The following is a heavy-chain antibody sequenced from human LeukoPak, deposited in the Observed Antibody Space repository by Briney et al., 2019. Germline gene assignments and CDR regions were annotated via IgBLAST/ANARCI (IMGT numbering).Heavy chain of an antibody. Sequence: GGSLRLSCAASGFTFSSYSMNWVRQAPGKGLEWVSYISSGSTVMYYADSVKGRFTISRDNAKNSLYLQMNSLRDEDTAVYYCARDPLVLAHYFDYWGQGTLVTVSS. D-gene: IGHD6-13*01. J-gene: IGHJ4*02. CDR1: GFTFSSYS. V-gene: IGHV3-48*02. CDR3: ARDPLVLAHYFDY. CDR2: ISSGSTVM.